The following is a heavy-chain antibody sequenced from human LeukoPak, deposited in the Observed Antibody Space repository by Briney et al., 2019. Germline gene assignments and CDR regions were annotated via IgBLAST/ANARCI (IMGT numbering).Heavy chain of an antibody. Sequence: SETLSRTCAVYGGSFSGYYWSWIRQPPGKGLEWIGEINHSGSTNYNPSLKNRVTISVDTSKNQFSLKLSSVTAADTAVYYCARGRWLRSAFDYWGQGTLVTVSS. D-gene: IGHD5-12*01. CDR3: ARGRWLRSAFDY. J-gene: IGHJ4*02. CDR1: GGSFSGYY. CDR2: INHSGST. V-gene: IGHV4-34*01.